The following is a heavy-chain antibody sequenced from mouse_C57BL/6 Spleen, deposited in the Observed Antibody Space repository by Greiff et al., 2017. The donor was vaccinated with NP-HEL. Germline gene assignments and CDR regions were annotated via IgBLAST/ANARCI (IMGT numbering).Heavy chain of an antibody. CDR3: ARENWDGFDY. CDR2: ISSGSSTL. J-gene: IGHJ2*01. Sequence: EVKLVESGGGLVKPGGSLKLSCAASGFTFSDYGMHWVRQAPEKGLEWVAYISSGSSTLYSADTVKGRFTISRDNAKNTLFLQMTSLRSEDTAMYYCARENWDGFDYWGQGTTLTVSS. CDR1: GFTFSDYG. V-gene: IGHV5-17*01. D-gene: IGHD4-1*01.